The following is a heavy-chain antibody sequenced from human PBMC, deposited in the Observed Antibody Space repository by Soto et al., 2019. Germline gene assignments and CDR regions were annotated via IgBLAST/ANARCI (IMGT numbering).Heavy chain of an antibody. CDR2: ISVYNGNT. Sequence: ASVNGSCKSAGYRFRSCCVTWVRQAPGQGLECMGWISVYNGNTKYAQNFQGRVTMTTDTSTYTVYMELRSLQSDDTAVYFCARDSGSDLSAPGTDCHYWGQGTLVNVSS. V-gene: IGHV1-18*01. CDR1: GYRFRSCC. J-gene: IGHJ4*02. D-gene: IGHD3-10*01. CDR3: ARDSGSDLSAPGTDCHY.